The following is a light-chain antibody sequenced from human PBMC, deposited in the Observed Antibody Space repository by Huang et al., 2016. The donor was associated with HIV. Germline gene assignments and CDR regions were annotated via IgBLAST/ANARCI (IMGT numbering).Light chain of an antibody. V-gene: IGKV3-15*01. Sequence: EIVMTQSPVTLSVSLGERASLSCRASQSVSSDFAWYQQKPGQPPRLLIYGAAARATGVPARFSGSGSGTEFTLTISSLQSEDFAVYSCQQYNNWPGTFGQGTKVEIK. CDR2: GAA. CDR1: QSVSSD. J-gene: IGKJ2*01. CDR3: QQYNNWPGT.